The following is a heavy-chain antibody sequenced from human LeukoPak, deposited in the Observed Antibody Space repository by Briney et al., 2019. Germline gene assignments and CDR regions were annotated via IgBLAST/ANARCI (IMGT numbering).Heavy chain of an antibody. CDR3: ATSTSFDTGYFDY. J-gene: IGHJ4*02. D-gene: IGHD2-2*01. CDR2: IYASGST. Sequence: SETLSLTCTVSGDSLSGSYWSWPPHPAGKAVEWIGHIYASGSTNYNPSLKSRVTMSVGTSKNQFSLRLRSVTAADTALYYCATSTSFDTGYFDYWGQGALITVSS. V-gene: IGHV4-4*07. CDR1: GDSLSGSY.